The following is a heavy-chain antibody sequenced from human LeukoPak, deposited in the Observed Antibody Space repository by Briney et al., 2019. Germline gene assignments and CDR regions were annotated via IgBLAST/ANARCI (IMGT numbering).Heavy chain of an antibody. CDR1: GYTFTDYY. J-gene: IGHJ4*02. Sequence: ASVKVSCKASGYTFTDYYTHWVRQAPGQGLEWMGWINPNTGVTNYAQRFQGRVTMTRDTSISTGYMDLSRLRSDDTAVYYCARIRGGNNYHFDYWGQGTLVTVSS. D-gene: IGHD1-26*01. CDR2: INPNTGVT. CDR3: ARIRGGNNYHFDY. V-gene: IGHV1-2*02.